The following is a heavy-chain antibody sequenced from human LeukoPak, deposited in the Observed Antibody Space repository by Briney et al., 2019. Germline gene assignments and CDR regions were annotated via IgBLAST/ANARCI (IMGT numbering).Heavy chain of an antibody. CDR2: LYHSGTT. J-gene: IGHJ4*02. V-gene: IGHV4-59*01. CDR1: GGSISSYY. CDR3: AGGGQWLAFDS. Sequence: PSETLSPTCSVSGGSISSYYWSWIRQPPGKGLEWIGCLYHSGTTTYNPSLKSRITISVDTSRNQFSLKLNSMAAADTALYFCAGGGQWLAFDSWGQGTLVTVSS. D-gene: IGHD6-19*01.